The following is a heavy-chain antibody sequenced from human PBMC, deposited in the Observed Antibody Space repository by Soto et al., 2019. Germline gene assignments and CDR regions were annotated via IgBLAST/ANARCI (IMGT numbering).Heavy chain of an antibody. D-gene: IGHD1-26*01. J-gene: IGHJ4*02. Sequence: GGSLRLSCAASGFTFSTYGMNWVRQTPWKGLEWVSYISTTSFSSSTIYYADSVKGRFTISRDNAKNSLYLQMNSLRVEDTAVYYCARDPYSGSYQGGFDSWGQGTLVTVYS. CDR2: ISTTSFSSSTI. CDR1: GFTFSTYG. V-gene: IGHV3-48*01. CDR3: ARDPYSGSYQGGFDS.